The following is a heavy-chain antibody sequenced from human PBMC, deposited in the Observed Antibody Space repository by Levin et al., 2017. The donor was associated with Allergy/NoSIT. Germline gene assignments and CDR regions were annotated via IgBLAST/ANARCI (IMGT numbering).Heavy chain of an antibody. D-gene: IGHD6-13*01. V-gene: IGHV3-11*01. Sequence: GESLKISCAASGFTFSDYYMSWIRQAPGKGLEWVSYISSSGSTIYYADSVKGRFTISRDNAKNSLYLQMNSLRAEDTAVYYCARGQQLVSDAFDIWGQGTMVTVSS. CDR3: ARGQQLVSDAFDI. CDR1: GFTFSDYY. J-gene: IGHJ3*02. CDR2: ISSSGSTI.